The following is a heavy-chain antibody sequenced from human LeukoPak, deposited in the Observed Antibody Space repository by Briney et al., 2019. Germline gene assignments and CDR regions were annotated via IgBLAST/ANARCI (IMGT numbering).Heavy chain of an antibody. D-gene: IGHD3-10*01. CDR1: GYTFTSYA. CDR3: ARDRDWSTMVRGISHWFDP. V-gene: IGHV1-3*01. J-gene: IGHJ5*02. Sequence: ASVKVSCKASGYTFTSYAMHWVRQAPGQRLEWMGWINAGNGNTKYSQKFQGRVTITRDTSASTAYMELSSLRSEDTAVYYCARDRDWSTMVRGISHWFDPWGQGTLVTVSS. CDR2: INAGNGNT.